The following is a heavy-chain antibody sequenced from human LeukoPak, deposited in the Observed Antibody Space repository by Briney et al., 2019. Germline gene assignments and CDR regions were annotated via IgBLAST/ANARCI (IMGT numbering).Heavy chain of an antibody. CDR3: ARDWGYSPNGFDP. CDR1: GYTFTGYY. D-gene: IGHD5-18*01. CDR2: INPNSGGT. J-gene: IGHJ5*02. V-gene: IGHV1-2*06. Sequence: ASVKVSCKASGYTFTGYYMHWVRQAPGQGLEWMGRINPNSGGTNYAQKFQGRVTMTRDTSISTAYMELSRLRSDDTAVYYCARDWGYSPNGFDPWGQGTLVTVSS.